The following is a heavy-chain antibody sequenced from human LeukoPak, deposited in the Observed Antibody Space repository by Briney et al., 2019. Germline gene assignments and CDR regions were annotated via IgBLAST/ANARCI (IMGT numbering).Heavy chain of an antibody. CDR2: INPKNGAT. CDR3: ARPTHRLTVTTAIDY. J-gene: IGHJ4*02. V-gene: IGHV1-2*02. Sequence: GASVKVSCKPSGYTFTGFYIHWVRQAPAQGLQWMGWINPKNGATKYSQNFRGRGTMTRDTSIDTAYMELSSLTSDDTAIYYCARPTHRLTVTTAIDYWGQGTLVTVSS. D-gene: IGHD4-17*01. CDR1: GYTFTGFY.